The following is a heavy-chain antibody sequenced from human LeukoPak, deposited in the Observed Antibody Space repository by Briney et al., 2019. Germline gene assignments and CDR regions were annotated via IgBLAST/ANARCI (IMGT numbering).Heavy chain of an antibody. V-gene: IGHV4-39*07. CDR1: GGSISSSSYY. CDR3: ARDFRGRGGAFDI. CDR2: IYTSGST. J-gene: IGHJ3*02. Sequence: SETLSLTCTVSGGSISSSSYYWGWIRQPPGKGLEWIGRIYTSGSTNYNPSLKSRVTISVDTSKNQFSLKLSSVTAADTAVYYCARDFRGRGGAFDIWGQGTMVTVSS. D-gene: IGHD3-10*01.